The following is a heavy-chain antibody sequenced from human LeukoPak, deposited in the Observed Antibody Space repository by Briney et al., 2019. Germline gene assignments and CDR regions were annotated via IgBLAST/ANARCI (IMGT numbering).Heavy chain of an antibody. J-gene: IGHJ4*02. D-gene: IGHD3-22*01. CDR1: GFTFSDYY. Sequence: PGGSLRLSCAASGFTFSDYYMSWIRQAPGKGLEWVSYISSSGSTIYYADSVKGRFTISRDNAKNSLYLQMNSLRAEDTAVYYCARDQGITMIVVYPDYWGQGTLVTVSS. CDR2: ISSSGSTI. V-gene: IGHV3-11*04. CDR3: ARDQGITMIVVYPDY.